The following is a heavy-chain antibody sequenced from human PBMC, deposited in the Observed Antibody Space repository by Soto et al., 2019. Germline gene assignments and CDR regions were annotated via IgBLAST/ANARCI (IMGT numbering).Heavy chain of an antibody. CDR2: ISYDGSNK. V-gene: IGHV3-30*18. D-gene: IGHD4-4*01. J-gene: IGHJ6*02. CDR1: GFTFSSYG. Sequence: GGSLRLSCAASGFTFSSYGMHWVRQAPGKGLEWVAVISYDGSNKYYADSVKGRFTISRDNSKNTLYLQMNSLRAEDTAVYYCAKDSEDYSNSYYYYYGMDVWGQGTTVTVSS. CDR3: AKDSEDYSNSYYYYYGMDV.